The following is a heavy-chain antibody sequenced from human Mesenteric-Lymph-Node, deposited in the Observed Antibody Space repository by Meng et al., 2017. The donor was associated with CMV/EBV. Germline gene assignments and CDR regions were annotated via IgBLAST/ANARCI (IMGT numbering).Heavy chain of an antibody. D-gene: IGHD2-2*01. CDR3: AKDDCDITNCWQFYGLDV. Sequence: GGSLRLSCSASGFTFNNYGMHWVRLAPGKGLEWVAFIRYDGSTKVYSDSVKGRFTISRDNSKNTLAMEMNSLRADDTAIYYCAKDDCDITNCWQFYGLDVWGQGTTVTVSS. J-gene: IGHJ6*02. CDR1: GFTFNNYG. V-gene: IGHV3-30*02. CDR2: IRYDGSTK.